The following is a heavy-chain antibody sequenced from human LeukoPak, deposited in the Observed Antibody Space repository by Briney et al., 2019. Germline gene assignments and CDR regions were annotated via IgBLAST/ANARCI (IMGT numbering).Heavy chain of an antibody. J-gene: IGHJ3*02. CDR2: VNPNSGDT. CDR3: ASLSSGLDAFDI. Sequence: ASVKVSCKASGYTFTGYYLHWVRQAPGQGLEWMGCVNPNSGDTNYAQKFQGRVTMTRDTSISTAYMELSRLRSDDTAVCYCASLSSGLDAFDIWGQGTMVTVSS. D-gene: IGHD6-19*01. CDR1: GYTFTGYY. V-gene: IGHV1-2*02.